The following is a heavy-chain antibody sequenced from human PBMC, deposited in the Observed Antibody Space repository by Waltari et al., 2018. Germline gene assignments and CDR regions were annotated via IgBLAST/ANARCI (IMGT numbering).Heavy chain of an antibody. CDR2: INAGNGNT. Sequence: QVQLVQSGAEVKKPGASLQVSCKASGYTFTSYAMHWVRQAPGPRLEGMGWINAGNGNTKYSQKFQGRVTITRDTSASTAYMALSSLRSKDTAVCYCASGGWELLCRPGGGPFDPWGQGTLVTVSS. CDR3: ASGGWELLCRPGGGPFDP. D-gene: IGHD1-26*01. J-gene: IGHJ5*02. V-gene: IGHV1-3*01. CDR1: GYTFTSYA.